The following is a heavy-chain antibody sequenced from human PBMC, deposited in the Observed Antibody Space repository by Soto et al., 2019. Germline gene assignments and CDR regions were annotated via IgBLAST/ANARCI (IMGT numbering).Heavy chain of an antibody. J-gene: IGHJ3*02. Sequence: QVQLQESGPGLVKPSQTLSLTCTVSGGSIMSGGYYWTWIRQHPGKGLEWIGYIYYSGKTYYNPSLESRAVISVDTPKNQFSLKLTSVTAADTAVYYCATRSYCGGDCNQDDGFDIWGQGTMVTVSS. CDR2: IYYSGKT. CDR3: ATRSYCGGDCNQDDGFDI. V-gene: IGHV4-31*03. CDR1: GGSIMSGGYY. D-gene: IGHD2-21*02.